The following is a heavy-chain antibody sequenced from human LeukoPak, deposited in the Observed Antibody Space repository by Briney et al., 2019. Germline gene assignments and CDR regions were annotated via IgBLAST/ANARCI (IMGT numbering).Heavy chain of an antibody. V-gene: IGHV4-39*07. J-gene: IGHJ4*02. CDR2: MHYTGST. D-gene: IGHD3-22*01. CDR3: ARGRDSRGYEYKGFDC. Sequence: SETLSLTCTVSGASISSSSYYWGWIRQPPGKGLEWIGNMHYTGSTYYKPSLKSRVTISVDTSKNQFSLKLSSVTAADTAVYYCARGRDSRGYEYKGFDCWGQGTLVTVSS. CDR1: GASISSSSYY.